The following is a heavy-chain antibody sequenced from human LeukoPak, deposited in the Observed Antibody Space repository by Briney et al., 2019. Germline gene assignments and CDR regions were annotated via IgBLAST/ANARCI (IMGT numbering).Heavy chain of an antibody. D-gene: IGHD1-26*01. Sequence: RSGGSLRLSCEASGFTFSNYGMSWVRQAPGKGLEWVSAISGGAISTYYADSVKGRFTISRDNSKNTLYLQMNSLRVGDTAVYYCANDGRGSFTLDFWGQGTLVTVSS. CDR1: GFTFSNYG. V-gene: IGHV3-23*01. CDR3: ANDGRGSFTLDF. CDR2: ISGGAIST. J-gene: IGHJ4*02.